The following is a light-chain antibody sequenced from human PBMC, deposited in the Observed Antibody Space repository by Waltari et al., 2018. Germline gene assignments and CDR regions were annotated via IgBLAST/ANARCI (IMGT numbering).Light chain of an antibody. CDR2: EVN. V-gene: IGLV2-8*01. J-gene: IGLJ3*02. CDR3: SSYAGSDIWV. CDR1: SSDVGGYNY. Sequence: QSALTQPPPASGSPGQSVAIPCTGTSSDVGGYNYVSWYQQHPGKAPKLMIYEVNKRPSGVPDRFSGSKSGNTASLTVSGLQAEDEADYYCSSYAGSDIWVFGGGTRLTVL.